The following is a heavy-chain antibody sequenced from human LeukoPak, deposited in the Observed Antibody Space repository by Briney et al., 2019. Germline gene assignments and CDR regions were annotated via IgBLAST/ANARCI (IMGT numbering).Heavy chain of an antibody. CDR2: IYDRGPA. V-gene: IGHV4-30-2*01. CDR1: GGAITSGGYS. J-gene: IGHJ5*01. Sequence: SETLSLTCTDSGGAITSGGYSWNWIRQPPGKGLEWIGCIYDRGPAYYNPSLKSRFTISVDRSKNQFFLNVTSLTAADTAVYYCARSRQASGLFNSWGQGTLVVVSS. D-gene: IGHD3-10*01. CDR3: ARSRQASGLFNS.